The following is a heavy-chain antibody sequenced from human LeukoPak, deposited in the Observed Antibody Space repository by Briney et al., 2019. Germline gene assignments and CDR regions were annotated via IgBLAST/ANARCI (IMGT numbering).Heavy chain of an antibody. CDR3: ARKPGSGSYYLDV. Sequence: KPSETLSLTCTVSGGSISSYYWSWIRQPPGKGLEWIGYIYYSGSTNYNPSLKSRVTISVDTSKNQFSLKLSSVTAADTAVYYCARKPGSGSYYLDVWGKGTTVIVSS. D-gene: IGHD3-10*01. J-gene: IGHJ6*04. CDR2: IYYSGST. V-gene: IGHV4-59*08. CDR1: GGSISSYY.